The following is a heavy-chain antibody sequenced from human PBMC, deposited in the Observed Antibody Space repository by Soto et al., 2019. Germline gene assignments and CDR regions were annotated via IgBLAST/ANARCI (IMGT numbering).Heavy chain of an antibody. CDR2: ISGSGGST. Sequence: GGSLRLSCAASGFTFSSYAMSWVRQAPGKGLEWVSAISGSGGSTYYADSVKGRFTISRDNSKNTLYLQMNSLRAEDTAVYYCAKVSYGFSYYYGMDVWGQGTTVTVSS. D-gene: IGHD5-18*01. CDR3: AKVSYGFSYYYGMDV. V-gene: IGHV3-23*01. CDR1: GFTFSSYA. J-gene: IGHJ6*02.